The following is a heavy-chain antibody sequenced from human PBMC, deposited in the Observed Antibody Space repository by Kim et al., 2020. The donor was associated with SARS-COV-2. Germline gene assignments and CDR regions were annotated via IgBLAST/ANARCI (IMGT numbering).Heavy chain of an antibody. CDR1: GGSISSYY. CDR2: IYYSGST. Sequence: SETLSLTCTVSGGSISSYYWSWIQQPPGKGLEWIGYIYYSGSTNYNPSLKSRVTISVDTSKNQFSLKLSSVTAADTAVYYCARARFTVALLDYWGQGTLVTVSS. J-gene: IGHJ4*02. V-gene: IGHV4-59*13. CDR3: ARARFTVALLDY. D-gene: IGHD4-17*01.